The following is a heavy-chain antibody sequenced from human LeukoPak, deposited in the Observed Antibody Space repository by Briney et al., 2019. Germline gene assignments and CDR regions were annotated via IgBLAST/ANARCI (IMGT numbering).Heavy chain of an antibody. J-gene: IGHJ6*03. V-gene: IGHV1-69*13. Sequence: EASVKVSCKASGGTFSSYAISWVRQAPGQGLEWMGGIIPIFGTANYAQKFQGRVTITADESTSTAYMELSSLRSEDTAVYYCARGGSMVRGVIPGSAYYYYYMDVWGKGTTVTISS. CDR2: IIPIFGTA. D-gene: IGHD3-10*01. CDR1: GGTFSSYA. CDR3: ARGGSMVRGVIPGSAYYYYYMDV.